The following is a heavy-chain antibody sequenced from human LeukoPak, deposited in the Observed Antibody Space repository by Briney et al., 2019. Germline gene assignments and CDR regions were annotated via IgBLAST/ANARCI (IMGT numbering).Heavy chain of an antibody. J-gene: IGHJ4*02. Sequence: PGGSLRLSCAASGFTFSSYWMSWVRQAPGKGLEWVANIKQDGSEKYYVDSVKGRFTISRDNAKNSLYLQMNSLRAEDTAVYYCARDADLYYYDSSGYLGYYFDYWGQGTLVTVSS. CDR1: GFTFSSYW. D-gene: IGHD3-22*01. CDR3: ARDADLYYYDSSGYLGYYFDY. CDR2: IKQDGSEK. V-gene: IGHV3-7*01.